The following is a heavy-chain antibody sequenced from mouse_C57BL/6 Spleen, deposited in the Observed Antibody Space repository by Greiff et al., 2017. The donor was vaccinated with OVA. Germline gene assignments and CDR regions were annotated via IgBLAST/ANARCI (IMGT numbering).Heavy chain of an antibody. D-gene: IGHD2-3*01. CDR2: ISSGSSTI. CDR3: ARRDDYGYFDV. V-gene: IGHV5-17*01. J-gene: IGHJ1*03. CDR1: GFTFSDYG. Sequence: EVKLVESGGGLVKPGGSLKLSCAASGFTFSDYGMHWVRQAPEKGLEWVAYISSGSSTIYYADTVKGRFTISRDNAKNTLFLQMTSLRSEDTAMYYCARRDDYGYFDVWGTGTTVTVSS.